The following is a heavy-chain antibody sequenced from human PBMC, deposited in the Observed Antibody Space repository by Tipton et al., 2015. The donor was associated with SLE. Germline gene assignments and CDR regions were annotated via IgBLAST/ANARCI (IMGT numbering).Heavy chain of an antibody. CDR2: IKQDGSEK. CDR1: GYSISSGYY. D-gene: IGHD1-14*01. J-gene: IGHJ6*02. V-gene: IGHV3-7*01. Sequence: LSLTCAVSGYSISSGYYWGWVRQAPGKGLEWVANIKQDGSEKYYVDSVKGRFTISRDNAKNSLYLQMNSLRAEDTAVYYCAREGEPGRKRGMDVWGQGTTVTVSS. CDR3: AREGEPGRKRGMDV.